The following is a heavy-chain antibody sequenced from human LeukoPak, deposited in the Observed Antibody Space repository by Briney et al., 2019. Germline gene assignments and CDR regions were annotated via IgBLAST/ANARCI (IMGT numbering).Heavy chain of an antibody. CDR3: ARVSGDSSGYFDY. J-gene: IGHJ4*02. CDR2: ISSSGSTI. Sequence: GGSLRLSCAASGFTFSSYEMNWVRLAPGKGLEWVSYISSSGSTIYYADSVKGRFTISRDNAKNSLYLQMNSLRAEDTAVYYCARVSGDSSGYFDYWGQGTLVTVSS. D-gene: IGHD3-22*01. V-gene: IGHV3-48*03. CDR1: GFTFSSYE.